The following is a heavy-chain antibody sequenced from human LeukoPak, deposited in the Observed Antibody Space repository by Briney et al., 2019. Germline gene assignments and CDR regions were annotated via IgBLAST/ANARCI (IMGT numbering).Heavy chain of an antibody. V-gene: IGHV4-59*01. CDR1: GASISSSY. J-gene: IGHJ3*02. Sequence: SETLSLTCTVSGASISSSYWSWIRQPPTKRLEWIGFIYYSGSTNSNPSLKSRVTISADTSKNQFSLKLSSVTAADTAIYYCARGNYDSRGYSNAFDIWGQGAKVTVSS. D-gene: IGHD3-22*01. CDR3: ARGNYDSRGYSNAFDI. CDR2: IYYSGST.